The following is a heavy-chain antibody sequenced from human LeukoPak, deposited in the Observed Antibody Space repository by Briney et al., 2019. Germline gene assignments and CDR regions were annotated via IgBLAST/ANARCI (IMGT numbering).Heavy chain of an antibody. CDR1: GFSFTSYA. CDR2: ISGSGDSA. Sequence: PGGSLRLSCAASGFSFTSYAMSCVRQAPAKGLEWVSGISGSGDSAYYADSVRGRFTISRDNSKNTLYLQMNSLRAEDMALYYCAKYGVGTTVTPGGRFDYWGQGTLVTVSS. D-gene: IGHD4-17*01. CDR3: AKYGVGTTVTPGGRFDY. V-gene: IGHV3-23*01. J-gene: IGHJ4*02.